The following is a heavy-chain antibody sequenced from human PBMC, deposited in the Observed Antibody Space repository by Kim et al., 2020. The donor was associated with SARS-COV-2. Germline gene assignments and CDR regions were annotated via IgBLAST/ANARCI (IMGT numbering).Heavy chain of an antibody. J-gene: IGHJ4*02. D-gene: IGHD4-17*01. V-gene: IGHV1-69*13. CDR3: ARGTVTTSNFDY. Sequence: SVKVSCKASGGTFSSYAISWVRQAPGQGLEWMGGIIPIFGTANYAQKFQGRVTITADESTSTAYMELSSLRSEDTAVYYCARGTVTTSNFDYWGQGTLVTVSS. CDR2: IIPIFGTA. CDR1: GGTFSSYA.